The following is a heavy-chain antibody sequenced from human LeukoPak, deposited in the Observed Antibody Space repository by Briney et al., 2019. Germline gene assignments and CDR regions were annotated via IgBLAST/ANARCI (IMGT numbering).Heavy chain of an antibody. V-gene: IGHV3-53*01. CDR1: GFTVSSNY. J-gene: IGHJ5*02. CDR2: IYSGGST. D-gene: IGHD3-22*01. CDR3: ARGRDYYDSSGYYYNWFDP. Sequence: GGSLRLSCAASGFTVSSNYMSWVRQAPGKGLEWVSVIYSGGSTYYADSVKGRFTISRDNSKNTLYLQMNSLRAEDTAVYYCARGRDYYDSSGYYYNWFDPWGQGTLVTVSS.